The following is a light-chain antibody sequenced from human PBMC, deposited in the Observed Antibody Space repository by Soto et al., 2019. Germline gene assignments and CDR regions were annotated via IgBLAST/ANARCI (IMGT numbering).Light chain of an antibody. CDR2: DAY. Sequence: EIVMTQYPVTLSVSPGERATLSFRASQSVRSNVAWYQQKPGQAPRLLMYDAYTRATGIPARFSGSGSGKEFTLTFCSLQSEEFAVYDCQPYNYWPPCTVDQGTNVEIK. CDR1: QSVRSN. J-gene: IGKJ1*01. V-gene: IGKV3-15*01. CDR3: QPYNYWPPCT.